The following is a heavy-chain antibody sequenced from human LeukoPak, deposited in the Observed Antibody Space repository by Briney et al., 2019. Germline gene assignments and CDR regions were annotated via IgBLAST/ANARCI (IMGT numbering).Heavy chain of an antibody. J-gene: IGHJ4*02. CDR2: ISGSGGRT. CDR3: AKVELGL. Sequence: GSLRLSCAVSGFTFSSYAMSWVRQAPRKGLEWVSVISGSGGRTYCADSVKGRFTISRDNSKNTLYLQMKSLRAEVTAVYYCAKVELGLWGQGTLVTVSS. V-gene: IGHV3-23*01. CDR1: GFTFSSYA. D-gene: IGHD1-26*01.